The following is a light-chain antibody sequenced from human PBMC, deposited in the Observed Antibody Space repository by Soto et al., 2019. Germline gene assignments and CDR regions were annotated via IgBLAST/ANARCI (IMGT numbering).Light chain of an antibody. CDR3: QQSYSSPVT. Sequence: IQMTQYPSSLSASVGDRVTITCRASQTIGSYLNWYQKKPGKAPKSLIYAASNLQSGVPSRFSGSGSEKDFTLTISSLQPDDFATYYCQQSYSSPVTFGQGRRPAI. V-gene: IGKV1-39*01. CDR2: AAS. J-gene: IGKJ5*01. CDR1: QTIGSY.